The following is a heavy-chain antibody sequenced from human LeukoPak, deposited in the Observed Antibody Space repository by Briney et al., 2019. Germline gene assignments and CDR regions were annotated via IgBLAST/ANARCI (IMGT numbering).Heavy chain of an antibody. CDR3: ARRLTQYDCFDP. Sequence: PSETLSLTCTVSGGSVSSDFFYWNWIRQPPGKGLEWIGYIYYSGNTNYNPSLKNRVTISVDTSKNQFSLKLNSVTAADTAVYYCARRLTQYDCFDPWGQGILVTVSS. CDR1: GGSVSSDFFY. V-gene: IGHV4-61*01. D-gene: IGHD2-2*01. J-gene: IGHJ5*02. CDR2: IYYSGNT.